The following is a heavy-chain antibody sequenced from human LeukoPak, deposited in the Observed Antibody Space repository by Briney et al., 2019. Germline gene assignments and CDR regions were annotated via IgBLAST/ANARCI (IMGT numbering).Heavy chain of an antibody. D-gene: IGHD1-26*01. CDR1: GFTFSSYA. CDR2: ISYDGSNK. CDR3: AREGKWELLDY. V-gene: IGHV3-30-3*01. Sequence: GGSLRLSCAASGFTFSSYAMHWVRQAPGKGLEWVAVISYDGSNKYYADSVKGRFTISRDNSKNTLYLQMNSLRAEDTAVYYCAREGKWELLDYWGQGTLVTVSS. J-gene: IGHJ4*02.